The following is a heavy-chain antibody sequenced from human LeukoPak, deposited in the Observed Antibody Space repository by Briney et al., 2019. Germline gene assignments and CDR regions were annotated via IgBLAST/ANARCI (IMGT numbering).Heavy chain of an antibody. V-gene: IGHV2-26*01. D-gene: IGHD1-26*01. J-gene: IGHJ4*02. CDR1: GFSLSNARMG. CDR3: ARIVGATIYFDY. CDR2: IFSNDEK. Sequence: SGPVLVEPTEPLTLTCTVSGFSLSNARMGVSWIRQPPGKTLEWRAHIFSNDEKSYSTSLKSRLTISQDISKSQVVLTMTNMDPVDTATYYCARIVGATIYFDYWGQGTLVTVSS.